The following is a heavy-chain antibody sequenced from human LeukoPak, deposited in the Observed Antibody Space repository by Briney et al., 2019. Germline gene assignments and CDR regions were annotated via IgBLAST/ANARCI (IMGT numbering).Heavy chain of an antibody. CDR2: ISHNENA. V-gene: IGHV4-30-2*01. D-gene: IGHD5-24*01. J-gene: IGHJ4*02. CDR3: ARDGYNSAPLDY. Sequence: SETLSLTCTVSGDSISSGDYFWSWIRQPPGKGLEWIGYISHNENAYFNPSLSSRVTMSVDKSKNQVSLKITSVTAADTAVYYCARDGYNSAPLDYWGQGTLVTVSS. CDR1: GDSISSGDYF.